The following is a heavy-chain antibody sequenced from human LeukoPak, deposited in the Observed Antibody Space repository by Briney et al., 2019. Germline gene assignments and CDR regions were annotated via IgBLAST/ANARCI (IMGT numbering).Heavy chain of an antibody. Sequence: SETLSLTCTVSGGSISSGGYYWSWIRQHPGKGLEWIGYIYYSGSTYYNPSLKSRVTISVDTSKNQFSLKLSSVTAADTAVYYCARASQTLGYCSSTSCYKDKRYNWFDPWGQGTLVTVSS. CDR1: GGSISSGGYY. CDR3: ARASQTLGYCSSTSCYKDKRYNWFDP. J-gene: IGHJ5*02. D-gene: IGHD2-2*01. CDR2: IYYSGST. V-gene: IGHV4-31*03.